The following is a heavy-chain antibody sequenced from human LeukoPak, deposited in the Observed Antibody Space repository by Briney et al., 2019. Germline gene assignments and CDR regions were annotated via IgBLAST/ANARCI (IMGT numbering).Heavy chain of an antibody. J-gene: IGHJ5*02. CDR1: GFTFSSYA. D-gene: IGHD6-13*01. V-gene: IGHV3-23*01. Sequence: GGSLRLSCAASGFTFSSYAMSWVRQAPGKGLEWVSAISGSGGSTYYADSVKGRFTISRDNSKNTLYLQMNSLRAEDTAVYYCAKDQGPGIAAAGTGVLNWFDPWGQGTLVTVSS. CDR2: ISGSGGST. CDR3: AKDQGPGIAAAGTGVLNWFDP.